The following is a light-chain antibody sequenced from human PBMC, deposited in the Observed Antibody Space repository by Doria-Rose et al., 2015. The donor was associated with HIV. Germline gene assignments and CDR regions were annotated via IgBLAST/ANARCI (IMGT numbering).Light chain of an antibody. CDR3: QQSYSSPWT. CDR2: AAS. CDR1: QSISSY. Sequence: DIQRTQSPSSLSASVGDRVTITCRASQSISSYLNWYQQKPGKAPKLLIYAASSLQSQVPSRFSGSGSRTDFSLAISSLQPEDCATYDCQQSYSSPWTFGQGTKVEIK. J-gene: IGKJ1*01. V-gene: IGKV1-39*01.